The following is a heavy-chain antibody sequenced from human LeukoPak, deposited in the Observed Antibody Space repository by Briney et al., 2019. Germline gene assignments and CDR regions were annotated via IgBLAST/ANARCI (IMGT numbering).Heavy chain of an antibody. J-gene: IGHJ3*02. CDR2: IYTSGRT. Sequence: SETLSLTCTVSGGPISSYYGIWIRQPAGKGREWIGRIYTSGRTNYNPSLKSRVNMSVDPSKNQFSLKLSSVTAADTAVYYCASGNKEGAFDIWGQGTMVTVSS. CDR1: GGPISSYY. CDR3: ASGNKEGAFDI. V-gene: IGHV4-4*07.